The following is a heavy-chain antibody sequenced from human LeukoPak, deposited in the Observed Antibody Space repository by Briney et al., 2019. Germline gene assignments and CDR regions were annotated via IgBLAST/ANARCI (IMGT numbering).Heavy chain of an antibody. V-gene: IGHV1-69*05. CDR2: IIPIFGTA. CDR1: GGTFSGYA. CDR3: ARVRGATSPGYFDY. Sequence: ASVKVSCKASGGTFSGYAISWVRQAPGQGLEWMGGIIPIFGTANYAQKFQGRVTITTDESTSTAYMELSSLRSEDTAVYYCARVRGATSPGYFDYWAQGTLVTVSS. D-gene: IGHD1-26*01. J-gene: IGHJ4*02.